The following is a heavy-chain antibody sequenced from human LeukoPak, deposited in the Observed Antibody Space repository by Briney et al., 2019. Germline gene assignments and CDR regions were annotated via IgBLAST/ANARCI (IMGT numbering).Heavy chain of an antibody. CDR1: GFTFSSYA. V-gene: IGHV3-30*04. CDR3: AKSPWNGKFRAYFDY. CDR2: ISYDGSNK. Sequence: GGSLRLSCAASGFTFSSYAMHWVRQAPGKGLEWVAVISYDGSNKYYVDSVKGRFTISRDNSKNTLYLQMNSLRAEDTAVYYCAKSPWNGKFRAYFDYWGQGTLVTVSS. J-gene: IGHJ4*02. D-gene: IGHD1-1*01.